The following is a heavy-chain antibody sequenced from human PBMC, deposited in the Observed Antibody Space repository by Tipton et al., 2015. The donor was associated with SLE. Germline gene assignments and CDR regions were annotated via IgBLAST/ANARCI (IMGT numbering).Heavy chain of an antibody. Sequence: TLSLTCTVSGGSISRIGYYWSWIRQPAGKGLEWIGRIYTSGSTNYNPSLKSRVTISVDTSKNQFSLKLSSVTAADTAVYYCARDRRGWYFDLWGRGTLVTVSS. CDR3: ARDRRGWYFDL. CDR1: GGSISRIGYY. V-gene: IGHV4-61*02. J-gene: IGHJ2*01. D-gene: IGHD3-10*01. CDR2: IYTSGST.